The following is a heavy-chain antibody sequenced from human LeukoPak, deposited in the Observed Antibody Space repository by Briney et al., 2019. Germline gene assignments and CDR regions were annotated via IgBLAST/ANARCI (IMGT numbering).Heavy chain of an antibody. Sequence: LSLTCTVSGGSISTYYWSWIRQPPGKGLEWVSGISWNSGSIGYADSVKGRFTISRDNAKNSLYLQMNSLRAEDTALYYCGKGSDDSSPGDYWGQGTLVTVSS. CDR3: GKGSDDSSPGDY. J-gene: IGHJ4*02. CDR2: ISWNSGSI. D-gene: IGHD2-21*02. CDR1: GGSISTYY. V-gene: IGHV3-9*01.